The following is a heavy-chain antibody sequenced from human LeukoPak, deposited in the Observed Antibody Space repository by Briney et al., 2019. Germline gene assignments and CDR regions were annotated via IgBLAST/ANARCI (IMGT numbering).Heavy chain of an antibody. CDR2: ITDTTGNT. CDR3: SLSGYSSSWCSSVAFDI. CDR1: GFTFSAHA. Sequence: GGSLRLSCGASGFTFSAHAMNWVRQAPGKEMEWVSSITDTTGNTYVADSVKGRFTISRDNSKNTLYPQMNSLRAEDTAVYNCSLSGYSSSWCSSVAFDIWGQGTMVTVSS. D-gene: IGHD6-13*01. J-gene: IGHJ3*02. V-gene: IGHV3-23*01.